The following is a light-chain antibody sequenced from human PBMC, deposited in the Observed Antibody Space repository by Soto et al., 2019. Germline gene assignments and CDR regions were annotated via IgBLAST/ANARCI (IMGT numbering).Light chain of an antibody. CDR2: RNN. V-gene: IGLV1-47*01. CDR3: AAWDDRLSGLV. Sequence: QPVLTQPPSASGTPGQRVTISCSGSSSNIGSNYVYWYHQLPGTAPKLVIYRNNQRPSGVPDRISGSKSGTSASLAISGLQSEDEADYYCAAWDDRLSGLVFGRGTKLTVL. CDR1: SSNIGSNY. J-gene: IGLJ2*01.